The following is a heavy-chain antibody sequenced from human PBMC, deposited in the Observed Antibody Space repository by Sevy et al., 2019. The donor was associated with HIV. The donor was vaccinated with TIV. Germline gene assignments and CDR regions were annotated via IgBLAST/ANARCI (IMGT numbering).Heavy chain of an antibody. Sequence: ASVKVSCKVSGYTLSQISMHWVRQAPGKGLEWMGSFDPEDGDTIYAQKFQARVTMTADTSTDTAYMELSSLRSDDTAVYYCAATNDYYDSSGSPFDSWGQGTLVTVSS. D-gene: IGHD3-22*01. J-gene: IGHJ4*02. CDR1: GYTLSQIS. CDR2: FDPEDGDT. CDR3: AATNDYYDSSGSPFDS. V-gene: IGHV1-24*01.